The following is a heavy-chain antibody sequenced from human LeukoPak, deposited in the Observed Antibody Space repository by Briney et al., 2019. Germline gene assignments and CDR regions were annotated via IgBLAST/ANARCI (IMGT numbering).Heavy chain of an antibody. J-gene: IGHJ4*02. D-gene: IGHD3-3*01. CDR1: GHTFTGYY. Sequence: ASVKVSCKTSGHTFTGYYIHWVRQAPGQGLEWMGWINPNSGDTNYAQRFQGRVTMTRDTSITTAYMEMSRLTSDDTAVYFCARHLNFWSGNSGNQFDYWGQGTLVTVSS. CDR3: ARHLNFWSGNSGNQFDY. CDR2: INPNSGDT. V-gene: IGHV1-2*02.